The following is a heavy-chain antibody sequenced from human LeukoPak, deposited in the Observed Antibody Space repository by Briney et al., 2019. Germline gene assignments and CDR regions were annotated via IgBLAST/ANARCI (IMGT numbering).Heavy chain of an antibody. V-gene: IGHV3-11*01. CDR1: GLTFSDYY. J-gene: IGHJ3*02. D-gene: IGHD1-7*01. Sequence: GGSLRLSCAASGLTFSDYYMTWIRQAPGKGLEWVSYISSSGSTIYYADSVKGRFTISRDNAKNSLYLQMNSLRAEDTAVYYCARDGRVGTTADAFDIWGQGTMVTVSS. CDR2: ISSSGSTI. CDR3: ARDGRVGTTADAFDI.